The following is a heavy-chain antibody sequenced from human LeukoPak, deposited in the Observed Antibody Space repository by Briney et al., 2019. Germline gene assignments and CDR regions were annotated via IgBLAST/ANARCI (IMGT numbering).Heavy chain of an antibody. J-gene: IGHJ4*02. CDR1: GGSIRGYY. Sequence: PSETLSLTCTVSGGSIRGYYWSWIRQPPGKGLEWIGYIYYSGSTNYNPSLKSRVTISVDTSKNQFSLKLSSVTAADTAVYYCARSPRLVWNDFDYWGQGTLVTVSS. D-gene: IGHD1-1*01. CDR2: IYYSGST. CDR3: ARSPRLVWNDFDY. V-gene: IGHV4-59*08.